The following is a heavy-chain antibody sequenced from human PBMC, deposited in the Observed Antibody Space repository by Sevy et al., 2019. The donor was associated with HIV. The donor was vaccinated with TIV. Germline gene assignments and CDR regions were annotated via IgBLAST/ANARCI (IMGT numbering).Heavy chain of an antibody. CDR3: AKDECGGNCYFDF. J-gene: IGHJ4*02. CDR1: GFNFSEHG. Sequence: GGSLRLSRAASGFNFSEHGMHWVRQAPGKGLEWVAVIWFFGTGKYYGDSVKGRFTISRDNSKNTLYLQMDSLRPDDTAMYYCAKDECGGNCYFDFWGQGTLVTVSS. D-gene: IGHD2-21*02. V-gene: IGHV3-33*03. CDR2: IWFFGTGK.